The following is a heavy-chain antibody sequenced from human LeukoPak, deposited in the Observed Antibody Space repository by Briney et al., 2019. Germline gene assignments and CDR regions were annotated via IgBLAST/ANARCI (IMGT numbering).Heavy chain of an antibody. D-gene: IGHD6-13*01. CDR1: GFTFSSYA. CDR3: AKDTLYSSSWYGRPPYAFDI. V-gene: IGHV3-23*01. J-gene: IGHJ3*02. Sequence: GSLRLSCAASGFTFSSYAMSWVRQAPGKGLEWVSAISGSGGSAYYADSVKGRFTISRDNSKTTLYLQMNSLRAEDTPVYYCAKDTLYSSSWYGRPPYAFDIWGQGTMVTVSS. CDR2: ISGSGGSA.